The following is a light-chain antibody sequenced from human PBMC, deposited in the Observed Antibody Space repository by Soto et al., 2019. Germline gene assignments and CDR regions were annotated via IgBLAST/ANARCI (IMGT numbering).Light chain of an antibody. CDR3: QTWGTDIVV. Sequence: QAVVPQSPSASASLGASVKLTCTLSSGHSSYAIAWHQQQPEKGPRYLMKLNSDGSHSKGDGIPDRFSGSSSGAERYLTISSLQSEDEADYYCQTWGTDIVVFGGGTKVTVL. V-gene: IGLV4-69*01. CDR2: LNSDGSH. CDR1: SGHSSYA. J-gene: IGLJ2*01.